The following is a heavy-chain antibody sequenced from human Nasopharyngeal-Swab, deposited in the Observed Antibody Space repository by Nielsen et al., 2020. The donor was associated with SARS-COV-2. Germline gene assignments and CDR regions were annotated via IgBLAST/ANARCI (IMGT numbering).Heavy chain of an antibody. D-gene: IGHD2-21*01. V-gene: IGHV3-64D*06. CDR1: GFTFSSYA. CDR3: VKEQVRGDCFDY. J-gene: IGHJ4*02. CDR2: ISSNGGST. Sequence: GGSVRLYCSASGFTFSSYAMHWVRQAPGKELEYVSAISSNGGSTYYADSVKGIFTISRDNSKNTLYLQMSSLRAEDTAVYYCVKEQVRGDCFDYWGQGTLVTVSS.